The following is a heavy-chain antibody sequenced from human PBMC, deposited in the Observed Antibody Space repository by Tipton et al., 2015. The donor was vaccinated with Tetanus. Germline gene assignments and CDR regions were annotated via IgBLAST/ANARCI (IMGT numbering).Heavy chain of an antibody. V-gene: IGHV4-59*01. D-gene: IGHD6-19*01. CDR2: VHYSGST. CDR1: GGSISSYY. Sequence: TLSLTCTVSGGSISSYYWTWIRQPPGRGLEWIGYVHYSGSTSYSPALRSRVTLSVDTSKNQISLKLSSVTAADSAVYYCARIGWLQQNKPAFDIWGQGTVVTVSS. CDR3: ARIGWLQQNKPAFDI. J-gene: IGHJ3*02.